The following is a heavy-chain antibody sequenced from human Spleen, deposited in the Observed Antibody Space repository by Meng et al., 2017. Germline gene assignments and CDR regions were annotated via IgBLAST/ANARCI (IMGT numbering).Heavy chain of an antibody. J-gene: IGHJ4*02. CDR1: GGSISGYY. V-gene: IGHV4-59*08. Sequence: QVQLQESGPGLVKPSETLSLTCTVSGGSISGYYWSWIRQPPGKELEWIGYIHYSGSTNYKPSLKSRVTISVDTSENQFSLKLSSVTAADTAVYYCARHPPFGTTMIEYWGQGTLVTVSS. CDR2: IHYSGST. CDR3: ARHPPFGTTMIEY. D-gene: IGHD1-7*01.